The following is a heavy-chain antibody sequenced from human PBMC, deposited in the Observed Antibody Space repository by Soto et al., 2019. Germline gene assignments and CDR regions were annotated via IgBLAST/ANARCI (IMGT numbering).Heavy chain of an antibody. CDR2: IYHSGST. CDR1: GGSISSSNW. Sequence: QVQLQESGPGLVKPSGTLSLTCAVSGGSISSSNWWSWVRQPPGKGLEWIGEIYHSGSTNYNPSLKSRVTISVDKSKNQFSLKLSSVTAADTAVYYCARRTPSGYSYGHRGRYFDLWGRGTLVTVSS. J-gene: IGHJ2*01. CDR3: ARRTPSGYSYGHRGRYFDL. V-gene: IGHV4-4*02. D-gene: IGHD5-18*01.